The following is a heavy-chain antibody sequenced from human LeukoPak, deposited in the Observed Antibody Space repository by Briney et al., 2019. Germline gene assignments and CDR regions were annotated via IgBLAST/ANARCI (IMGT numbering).Heavy chain of an antibody. CDR1: GYTFTGYY. J-gene: IGHJ4*02. D-gene: IGHD2-15*01. CDR2: INPNSGGT. Sequence: ASVKVSCKASGYTFTGYYMRWVRQAPGQGLEWLGWINPNSGGTNYAQKFQGRVTLTRDMSISTAYMELSGLTSDDTAIYYCARGTTAATPYYFAFWGQGTQVTVSS. CDR3: ARGTTAATPYYFAF. V-gene: IGHV1-2*02.